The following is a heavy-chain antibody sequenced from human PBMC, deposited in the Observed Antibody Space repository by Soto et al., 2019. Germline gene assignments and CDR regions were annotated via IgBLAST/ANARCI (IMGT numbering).Heavy chain of an antibody. Sequence: VSCKASGGTFSSYTISWVRQAPGQGLEWMGRIIPILGIANYAQKFQGRVTITADKSTSTAYMELSSLRSEDTAVYYCERLILRLGDRQKFDPWRQGTLVTVSS. CDR1: GGTFSSYT. D-gene: IGHD3-16*01. CDR2: IIPILGIA. V-gene: IGHV1-69*02. CDR3: ERLILRLGDRQKFDP. J-gene: IGHJ5*02.